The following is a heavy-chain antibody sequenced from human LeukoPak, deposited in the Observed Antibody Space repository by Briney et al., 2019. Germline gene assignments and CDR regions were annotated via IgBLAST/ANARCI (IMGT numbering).Heavy chain of an antibody. CDR2: ISAYNGNT. CDR1: GYTFTNYG. V-gene: IGHV1-18*01. J-gene: IGHJ4*02. D-gene: IGHD6-13*01. Sequence: ASVKLSCKASGYTFTNYGISWVRQAPGQGREWMGWISAYNGNTNNAQKLQGRVTMTTDTSTSTAYMELRSLRSDDTAVYYCARVPTAADDYWGQGTLVTVSS. CDR3: ARVPTAADDY.